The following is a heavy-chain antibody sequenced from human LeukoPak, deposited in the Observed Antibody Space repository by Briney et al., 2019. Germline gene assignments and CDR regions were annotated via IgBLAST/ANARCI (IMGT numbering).Heavy chain of an antibody. CDR3: AKDPRGNYVAWLDP. V-gene: IGHV3-23*01. CDR2: ISASGATP. D-gene: IGHD3-10*02. CDR1: GFTFSSYA. J-gene: IGHJ5*02. Sequence: GGSLRLSCAVSGFTFSSYAMSWVRQAPGKGLEWVSGISASGATPHYADSVKGRFTITRDNSKNTLYLQMNSLRAEDTAKYYCAKDPRGNYVAWLDPWGQGTLVTVFS.